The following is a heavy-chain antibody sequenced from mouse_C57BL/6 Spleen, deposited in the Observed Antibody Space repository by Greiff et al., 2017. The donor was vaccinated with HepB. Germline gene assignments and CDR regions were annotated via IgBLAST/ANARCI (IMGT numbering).Heavy chain of an antibody. D-gene: IGHD2-1*01. CDR2: ISGGGGNT. V-gene: IGHV5-9*01. CDR1: GFTFSSYT. J-gene: IGHJ2*01. Sequence: EVKVEESGGGLVKPGGSLKLSCAASGFTFSSYTMSWVRQTPEKRLEWVATISGGGGNTYYPDSVKGRFTISRDNAKNTLYLQMSSLRSEDTALYYCARRTPYGNYDYWGQGTTLTVSS. CDR3: ARRTPYGNYDY.